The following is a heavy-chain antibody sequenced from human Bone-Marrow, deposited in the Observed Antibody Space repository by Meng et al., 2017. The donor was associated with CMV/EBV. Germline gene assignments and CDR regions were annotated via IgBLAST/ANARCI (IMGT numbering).Heavy chain of an antibody. D-gene: IGHD3-3*01. CDR1: GFTFDDYA. V-gene: IGHV3-9*01. Sequence: GGSLRLSCAASGFTFDDYAMHWVRQAPGKGLEWVSGISWNSGSKGYADSVKGRFTISRDNAKNSLYLQMNSLRAEDTAVYYCARDQVGDEANYYDFWSGYGYGMDVWGQGTTVTVSS. J-gene: IGHJ6*02. CDR2: ISWNSGSK. CDR3: ARDQVGDEANYYDFWSGYGYGMDV.